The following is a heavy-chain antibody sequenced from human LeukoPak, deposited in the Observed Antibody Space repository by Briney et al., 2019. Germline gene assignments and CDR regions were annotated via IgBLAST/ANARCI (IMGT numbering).Heavy chain of an antibody. Sequence: PSETLSLTCTVSGGAISRSSYYWGWIRQPPGKGLEWIGSMYYSGSTNYNPSLKSRVTISVDTSKNQFSLKLSSVTAADTAVYYCARGKSPRPNYYYYYYMDVWGKGTTVTVSS. J-gene: IGHJ6*03. V-gene: IGHV4-39*07. CDR3: ARGKSPRPNYYYYYYMDV. CDR2: MYYSGST. CDR1: GGAISRSSYY.